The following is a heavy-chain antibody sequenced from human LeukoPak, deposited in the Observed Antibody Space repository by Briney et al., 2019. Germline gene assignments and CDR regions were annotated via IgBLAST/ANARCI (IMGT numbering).Heavy chain of an antibody. D-gene: IGHD6-13*01. CDR1: GFAFTSYW. J-gene: IGHJ4*02. Sequence: GGSLRLSCAASGFAFTSYWMTWVRQAPGKGLECVATIKADGSEKYYVDSVKGRFTISRDNAKNSLYLQMNSLRAEDMALYYCAKVGGSSWEGYFDYWGQGTLVTVSS. CDR3: AKVGGSSWEGYFDY. CDR2: IKADGSEK. V-gene: IGHV3-7*03.